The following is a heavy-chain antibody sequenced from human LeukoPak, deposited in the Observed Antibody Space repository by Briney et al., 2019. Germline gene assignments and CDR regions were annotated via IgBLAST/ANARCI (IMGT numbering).Heavy chain of an antibody. J-gene: IGHJ4*02. V-gene: IGHV3-23*01. CDR2: ISGSGGST. CDR1: GFTFSSFA. Sequence: GGSLRLSCAASGFTFSSFAMSWVRQAPGKGLEWVSTISGSGGSTYFADSVKGRFTISRDNSKNPLYLQMNSLGAADTAVYYCAKVRGSGWYYFDYWGQGTLVTVSS. CDR3: AKVRGSGWYYFDY. D-gene: IGHD6-19*01.